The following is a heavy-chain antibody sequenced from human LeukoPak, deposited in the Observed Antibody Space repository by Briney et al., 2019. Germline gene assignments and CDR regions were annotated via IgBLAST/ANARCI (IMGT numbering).Heavy chain of an antibody. V-gene: IGHV3-23*01. CDR1: GFTFSSYA. CDR2: ISGSGGST. J-gene: IGHJ4*02. Sequence: GGSLRLSCAASGFTFSSYAMSWVRQAPGKGLEWVSAISGSGGSTYYADSVKGRFTISRDNSKNTLYLQMNSLRAEDTALYYCAKDSPSGSYSDYFDYWGQGTLVTVSS. CDR3: AKDSPSGSYSDYFDY. D-gene: IGHD1-26*01.